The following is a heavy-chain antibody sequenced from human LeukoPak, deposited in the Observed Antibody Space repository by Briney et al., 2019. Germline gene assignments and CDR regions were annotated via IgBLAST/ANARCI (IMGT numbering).Heavy chain of an antibody. J-gene: IGHJ4*02. CDR1: GFTLNNYW. CDR2: VNSDGSGT. CDR3: VTSTNSLWF. V-gene: IGHV3-74*01. Sequence: GGPLRLSCAASGFTLNNYWMHWVRQAPGKGLVWVARVNSDGSGTNYADSVKGRVTISRDNAKNTVYLQMNSLRAEDTAVYYCVTSTNSLWFWGQGTLVTVSS. D-gene: IGHD4-23*01.